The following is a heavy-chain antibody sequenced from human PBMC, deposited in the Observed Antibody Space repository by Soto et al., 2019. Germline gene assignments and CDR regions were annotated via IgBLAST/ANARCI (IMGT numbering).Heavy chain of an antibody. CDR1: GFSLSTSRVG. CDR2: IYWNDGK. V-gene: IGHV2-5*01. J-gene: IGHJ4*02. D-gene: IGHD3-22*01. CDR3: AHXPHYDSSGYYLVGYFDY. Sequence: GSGPTLVNPTQTLTLTCSFSGFSLSTSRVGVGWIRQPPGKALEWLALIYWNDGKRYSPSLKSRLTITKDTSKNQVVLTMTNMDPVDTATYYCAHXPHYDSSGYYLVGYFDYWGQGTLVTVSS.